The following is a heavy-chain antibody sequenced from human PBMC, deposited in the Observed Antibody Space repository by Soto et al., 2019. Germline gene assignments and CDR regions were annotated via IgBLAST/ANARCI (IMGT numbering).Heavy chain of an antibody. V-gene: IGHV3-23*01. CDR2: ISASGGST. CDR3: AKTPRQWLVYFDY. J-gene: IGHJ4*02. D-gene: IGHD6-19*01. Sequence: VGSLRLSCAASGFTFSTYAMTWVRQAPGKGLEWVSAISASGGSTYYADSVKGRFTISRDNSKDTLHLQMNSLRAEDTAIYYCAKTPRQWLVYFDYWGQGALVTVSS. CDR1: GFTFSTYA.